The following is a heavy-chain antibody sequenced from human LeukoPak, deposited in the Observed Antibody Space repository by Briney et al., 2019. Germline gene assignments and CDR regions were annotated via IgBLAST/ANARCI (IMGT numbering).Heavy chain of an antibody. CDR1: GGSISSSSYY. J-gene: IGHJ3*02. V-gene: IGHV4-39*01. D-gene: IGHD4-17*01. CDR2: IYYSGST. CDR3: VLSPPDYGDVAFDI. Sequence: SGTLSLTCTVSGGSISSSSYYWGWIRQPPGKGLEWIGSIYYSGSTYYNPSLKSRVTISVDTSKNQFSLKLSSVTAADTAVYYCVLSPPDYGDVAFDIWGQGTMVTVSS.